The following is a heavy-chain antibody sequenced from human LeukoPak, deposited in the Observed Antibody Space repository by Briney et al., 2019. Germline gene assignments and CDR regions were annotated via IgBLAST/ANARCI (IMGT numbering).Heavy chain of an antibody. D-gene: IGHD3-10*01. CDR3: ARDRRFGELLDYYYYYMDV. CDR1: GGSISSGGYY. J-gene: IGHJ6*03. CDR2: IYYSGST. Sequence: SETLSLTCTVSGGSISSGGYYWSWIRQHPGKGLEWIGYIYYSGSTYYNPSLKSRVTISVDTSKNQFSLKLSSMTAADTAVYYCARDRRFGELLDYYYYYMDVWGKGTTVTVSS. V-gene: IGHV4-31*03.